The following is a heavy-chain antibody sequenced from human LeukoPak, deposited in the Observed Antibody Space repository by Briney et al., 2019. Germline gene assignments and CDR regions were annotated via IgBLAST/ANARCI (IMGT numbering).Heavy chain of an antibody. V-gene: IGHV3-21*01. CDR3: ARSTVAATVAFDV. Sequence: GGSLRLSCAASGFTFSSYTMTWVRQAPGKGLEWVSSISSSSSYIYYADSVKGRFTTSRDNAKNSLYLQMNSLGAEDTAVYYCARSTVAATVAFDVWGQGTMVTVSS. CDR2: ISSSSSYI. CDR1: GFTFSSYT. D-gene: IGHD6-19*01. J-gene: IGHJ3*01.